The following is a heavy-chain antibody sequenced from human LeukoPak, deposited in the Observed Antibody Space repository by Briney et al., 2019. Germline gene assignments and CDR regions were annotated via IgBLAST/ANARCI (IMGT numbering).Heavy chain of an antibody. Sequence: GGSLRLSCAASGFTFSSYAMHWVRQAPGKGLEWVAVISYDGSNKYYADSVKGRFTISRDNSKNTLYLQMNSLRAEDTAAYYCARVLAARPRGYYYYGMDVWGQGTTVTVSS. J-gene: IGHJ6*02. CDR1: GFTFSSYA. V-gene: IGHV3-30-3*01. D-gene: IGHD6-6*01. CDR3: ARVLAARPRGYYYYGMDV. CDR2: ISYDGSNK.